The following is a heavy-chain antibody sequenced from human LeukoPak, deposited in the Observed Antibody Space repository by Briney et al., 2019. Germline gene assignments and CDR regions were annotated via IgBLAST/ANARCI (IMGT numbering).Heavy chain of an antibody. CDR3: ARAGGPQQRRYYYGMDV. V-gene: IGHV1-69*01. J-gene: IGHJ6*02. Sequence: SVKVSCKASGGTFSSYAISWVRQAPGQGLEWMGGIIPIFGTANYAQKFQGRVTTTADESTSTAYMELSSLRSEDTAVYYCARAGGPQQRRYYYGMDVWGQGTTVTVSS. CDR1: GGTFSSYA. CDR2: IIPIFGTA. D-gene: IGHD1/OR15-1a*01.